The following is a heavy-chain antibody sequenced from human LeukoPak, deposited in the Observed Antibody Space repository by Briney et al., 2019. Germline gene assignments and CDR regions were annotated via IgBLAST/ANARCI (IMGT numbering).Heavy chain of an antibody. D-gene: IGHD2-15*01. CDR1: GFTVSSNY. Sequence: GGSLRLSCAASGFTVSSNYMSSVRQAPGKWMGWVSVIYSGGSTYYADSVKGRFTISNDNSKNALYLQMNSLRAEDTAVYYCARGCGGSCFYAFDIWGQGTMVTVSS. V-gene: IGHV3-66*01. CDR2: IYSGGST. CDR3: ARGCGGSCFYAFDI. J-gene: IGHJ3*02.